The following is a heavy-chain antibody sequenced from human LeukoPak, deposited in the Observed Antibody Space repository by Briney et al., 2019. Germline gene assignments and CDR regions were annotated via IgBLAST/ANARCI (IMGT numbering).Heavy chain of an antibody. D-gene: IGHD3-9*01. V-gene: IGHV4-31*03. CDR1: GGSISSGGYY. CDR2: IYYSGST. Sequence: SQTLSLTCTVSGGSISSGGYYWSWIRQHPGKGLEWIGYIYYSGSTYYNPSLKSRVTISVDTSKNQFSLKLSSVTAADTAVYYCARGRVLRYFDWPRGDAFDIWGQGTMATVSS. J-gene: IGHJ3*02. CDR3: ARGRVLRYFDWPRGDAFDI.